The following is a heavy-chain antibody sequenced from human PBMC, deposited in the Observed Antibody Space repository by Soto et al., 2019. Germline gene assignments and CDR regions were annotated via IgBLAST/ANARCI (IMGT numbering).Heavy chain of an antibody. J-gene: IGHJ4*02. CDR2: ISSSSSYI. Sequence: EVQLVESGGGLVKPGGSLRLSCAASGFTFSSYSMNWVRQAPGKGLEWVSSISSSSSYIYYADSVKGRFTISRDNAKNSLYLQMNSLRAEDTAVYYCARDRAVAGTPAFSTTIDYCGQGTLVTVSS. CDR1: GFTFSSYS. CDR3: ARDRAVAGTPAFSTTIDY. D-gene: IGHD6-19*01. V-gene: IGHV3-21*01.